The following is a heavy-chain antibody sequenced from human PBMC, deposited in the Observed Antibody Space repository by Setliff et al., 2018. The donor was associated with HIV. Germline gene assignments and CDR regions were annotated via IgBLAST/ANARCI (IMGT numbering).Heavy chain of an antibody. CDR3: ATVFYYDSESYSLDY. D-gene: IGHD3-10*01. V-gene: IGHV1-69*13. J-gene: IGHJ4*02. CDR2: IIPLFGTT. CDR1: GGTFSSYA. Sequence: GASVKVSCKASGGTFSSYAISWVRQSPGQGLEWMGRIIPLFGTTNYAQKFQGRVTITANESTNIAHMELSSLRSADTAMYYCATVFYYDSESYSLDYWGQGMLVTVSS.